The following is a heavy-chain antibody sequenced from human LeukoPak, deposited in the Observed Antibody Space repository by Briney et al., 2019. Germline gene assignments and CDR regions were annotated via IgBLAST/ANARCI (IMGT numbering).Heavy chain of an antibody. CDR2: ITGSGGNT. V-gene: IGHV3-23*01. J-gene: IGHJ4*02. Sequence: GASLRLSCAASGFTFSNYAMSWVRQAPGKGLEWVSAITGSGGNTYYADSVKGRFTISRDNSKNTVFLQMNSLRAEDTAVYYCAKWGDYDVLTGYYISDYWGQGTLVTVSS. CDR1: GFTFSNYA. CDR3: AKWGDYDVLTGYYISDY. D-gene: IGHD3-9*01.